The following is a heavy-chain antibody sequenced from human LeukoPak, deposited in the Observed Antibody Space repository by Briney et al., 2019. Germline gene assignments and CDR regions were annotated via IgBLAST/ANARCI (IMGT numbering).Heavy chain of an antibody. Sequence: PGGSLRLSCAASGFTVSSNYMSWVRQAPGKGLEWVSVIYSGGSTYYADSVKGRFTIPRDNSKNTLYLQMNSLRAEDTAVYYCARVHATTVGFDYWGQGTLVTVSS. J-gene: IGHJ4*02. D-gene: IGHD4-17*01. CDR2: IYSGGST. CDR1: GFTVSSNY. CDR3: ARVHATTVGFDY. V-gene: IGHV3-53*01.